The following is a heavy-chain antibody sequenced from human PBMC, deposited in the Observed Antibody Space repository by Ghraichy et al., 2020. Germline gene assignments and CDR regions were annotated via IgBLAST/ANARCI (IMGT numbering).Heavy chain of an antibody. V-gene: IGHV1-69*13. J-gene: IGHJ6*02. D-gene: IGHD5-18*01. CDR3: ARVGYSYGHYYYYGMDV. CDR2: IIPIFGTA. Sequence: SVKFSCKASGGTFSSYAISWVRQAPGQGLEWMGGIIPIFGTANYAQKFQGRVTITADESTSTAYMELSSLRSEDTAVYYCARVGYSYGHYYYYGMDVWGQGTTVTVSS. CDR1: GGTFSSYA.